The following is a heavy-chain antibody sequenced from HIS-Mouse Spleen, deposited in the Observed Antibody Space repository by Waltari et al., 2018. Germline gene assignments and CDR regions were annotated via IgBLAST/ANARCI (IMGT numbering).Heavy chain of an antibody. CDR1: GYTFTSYD. CDR2: RNPNRGKT. Sequence: QVQLVQSGAEVKKPGASVKVSCKASGYTFTSYDINWVRQATGQGLEWMGWRNPNRGKTGYAQKLQGRVTMTRNTSISTAYMELSSLRSEDTAVYYCARGHDYSNYFDYWGQGTLVTVSS. J-gene: IGHJ4*02. CDR3: ARGHDYSNYFDY. D-gene: IGHD4-4*01. V-gene: IGHV1-8*01.